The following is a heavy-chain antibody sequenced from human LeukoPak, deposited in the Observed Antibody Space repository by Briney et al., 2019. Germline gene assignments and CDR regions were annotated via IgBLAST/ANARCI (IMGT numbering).Heavy chain of an antibody. Sequence: PSETLSLTCTVSGGSISSSSYYWGWIRQPPGKGLEWIGSIYYSGSTYYNPSLKSRVTISVDTSKNQFSLNLSSVTAADTAVYYCARGEWEVNYWGQGTLVTVSS. CDR3: ARGEWEVNY. J-gene: IGHJ4*02. V-gene: IGHV4-39*07. D-gene: IGHD1-26*01. CDR2: IYYSGST. CDR1: GGSISSSSYY.